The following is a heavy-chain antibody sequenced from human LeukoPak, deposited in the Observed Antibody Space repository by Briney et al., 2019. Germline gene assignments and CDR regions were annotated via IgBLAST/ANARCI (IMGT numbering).Heavy chain of an antibody. D-gene: IGHD1-26*01. CDR2: THHSGNT. CDR3: ARRRVVGAYRGAFDI. CDR1: GDSVSGYY. Sequence: SATLSLTCIVSGDSVSGYYWNWIRQPPGKGLEWIGYTHHSGNTLYNPSLKSRVTTSVDTSKNQFSLSLSSVTAADTAVYYCARRRVVGAYRGAFDIWGQGTMVTVSS. J-gene: IGHJ3*02. V-gene: IGHV4-59*08.